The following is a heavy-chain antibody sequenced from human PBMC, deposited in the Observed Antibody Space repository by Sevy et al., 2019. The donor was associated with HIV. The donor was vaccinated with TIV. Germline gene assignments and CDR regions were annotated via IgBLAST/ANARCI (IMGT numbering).Heavy chain of an antibody. CDR3: STRGYHGGFDI. V-gene: IGHV3-15*01. J-gene: IGHJ3*02. CDR2: ITSKSDGGTT. D-gene: IGHD3-16*02. Sequence: GGSLRLSCAASGFSFRETWMSWVRQGPGKGLELVGRITSKSDGGTTDYAAPVKGGFTISRDDSKTTLYLQMNSLKTEDTDQYYCSTRGYHGGFDIWGQGTMFTVSS. CDR1: GFSFRETW.